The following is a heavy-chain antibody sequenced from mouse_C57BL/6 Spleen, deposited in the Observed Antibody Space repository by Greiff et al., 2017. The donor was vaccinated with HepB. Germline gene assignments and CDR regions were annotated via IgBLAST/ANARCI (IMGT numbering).Heavy chain of an antibody. CDR2: IYPGDGVT. V-gene: IGHV1-80*01. CDR3: ASTGVGAMDY. D-gene: IGHD1-1*01. J-gene: IGHJ4*01. Sequence: VQLQQSGAELVKPGASVKISCKASGYAFSSYWMNWVKQRPGKSLEWIGQIYPGDGVTNYNGKFKGKATLTADKSSSTSYMQLSSLTAEDSAVDCCASTGVGAMDYWGQGTSVTVSS. CDR1: GYAFSSYW.